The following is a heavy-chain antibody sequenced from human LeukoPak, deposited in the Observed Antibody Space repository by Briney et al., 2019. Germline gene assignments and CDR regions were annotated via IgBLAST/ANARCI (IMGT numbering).Heavy chain of an antibody. CDR2: ISWDGGST. CDR3: AKDNYYGSGSYSDYYYGMDV. CDR1: GFTFDDYA. V-gene: IGHV3-43D*04. Sequence: GGSLRLSCAASGFTFDDYAMHWVRQAPGKGLEWVSLISWDGGSTYYADSVKGRFTISRDNSKNSLYLQMNSLRAEDTALYYCAKDNYYGSGSYSDYYYGMDVWGKGTTVTVSS. J-gene: IGHJ6*04. D-gene: IGHD3-10*01.